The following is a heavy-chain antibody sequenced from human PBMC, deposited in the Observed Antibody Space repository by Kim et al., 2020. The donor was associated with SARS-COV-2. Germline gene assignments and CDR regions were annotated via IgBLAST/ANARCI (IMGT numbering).Heavy chain of an antibody. V-gene: IGHV3-23*01. CDR3: AKFLGYSGYDFSQRLYGMDV. Sequence: GGSLRLSCAASGFTFSSYAMSWVRQAPGKGLEWVSAISGSGGSTYYADSVKGRFTISRDNSKNTLYLQMNSLRAEDTAVYYCAKFLGYSGYDFSQRLYGMDVWGQGTTVTVSS. CDR2: ISGSGGST. D-gene: IGHD5-12*01. CDR1: GFTFSSYA. J-gene: IGHJ6*02.